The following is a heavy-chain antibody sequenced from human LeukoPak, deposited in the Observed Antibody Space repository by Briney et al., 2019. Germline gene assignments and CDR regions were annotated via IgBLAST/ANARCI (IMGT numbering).Heavy chain of an antibody. CDR2: IIPILGIA. Sequence: SVKVSCKASGGTFSSYAISWVRQAPGQGLEWMGRIIPILGIANYAQKFQGRVTITADKSTSTAYMEQSSLRSEDTAVYYCARDQGLYNWNAYGMDVWGQGTTVTVSS. CDR3: ARDQGLYNWNAYGMDV. J-gene: IGHJ6*02. D-gene: IGHD1-20*01. V-gene: IGHV1-69*04. CDR1: GGTFSSYA.